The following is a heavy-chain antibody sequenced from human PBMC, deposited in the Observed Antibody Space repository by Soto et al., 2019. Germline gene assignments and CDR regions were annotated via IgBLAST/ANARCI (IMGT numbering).Heavy chain of an antibody. D-gene: IGHD1-26*01. CDR1: GGSISNYY. Sequence: PSETLSLTCTVSGGSISNYYWSWIRQPPGKGLEWIGCIFYSGSTNYSPSLRSRVTISVDTSKNQFSLELSPVTAADTAVYYCARDGKVSGSATHWFDPWGQGTLVTVSS. J-gene: IGHJ5*02. CDR3: ARDGKVSGSATHWFDP. V-gene: IGHV4-59*01. CDR2: IFYSGST.